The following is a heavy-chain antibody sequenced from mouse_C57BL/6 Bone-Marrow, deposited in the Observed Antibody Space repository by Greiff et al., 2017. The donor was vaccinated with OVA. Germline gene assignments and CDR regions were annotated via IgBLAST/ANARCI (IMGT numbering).Heavy chain of an antibody. CDR2: ISDGGSYT. V-gene: IGHV5-4*03. Sequence: EVKLMESGGGLVKPGGSLKLSCAASGFTFSSYAMSWVRQTPEKRLEWVATISDGGSYTYYPDNVKGRFTISRDNAKNNLYLQMSNLKSEDTAMYYCSKVRFITTVVAFYWYFDVWGTGTTVTVSS. CDR1: GFTFSSYA. CDR3: SKVRFITTVVAFYWYFDV. D-gene: IGHD1-1*01. J-gene: IGHJ1*03.